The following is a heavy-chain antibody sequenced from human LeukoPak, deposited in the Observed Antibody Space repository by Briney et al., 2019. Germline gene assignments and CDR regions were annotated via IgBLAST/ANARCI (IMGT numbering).Heavy chain of an antibody. J-gene: IGHJ4*02. D-gene: IGHD2-15*01. Sequence: NPSETLSLTCTVSGGSIDSSSYYWGWVRQPPGKGLEWIGSIYYSGTTYYNPSLKSRVSILADTSKNHFSLKLSSVTAADTAVYYCARDPRDSTPFDYWGQGTLVTVSS. V-gene: IGHV4-39*07. CDR3: ARDPRDSTPFDY. CDR2: IYYSGTT. CDR1: GGSIDSSSYY.